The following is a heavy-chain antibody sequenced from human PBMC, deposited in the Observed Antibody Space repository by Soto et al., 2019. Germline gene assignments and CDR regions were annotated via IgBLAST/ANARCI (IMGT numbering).Heavy chain of an antibody. D-gene: IGHD5-18*01. Sequence: QVQLVQSGAEVKKPGSSVKVSGKASGGTFSSYAISWVRQAPGQGLAWMGGIIPVFGTANYAPKFQGRVTITADQSTSTAYMELSSLRSEHTAVSYCARLHVDTAMARTYYFDYWGQETLFPVSS. CDR3: ARLHVDTAMARTYYFDY. CDR2: IIPVFGTA. J-gene: IGHJ4*02. CDR1: GGTFSSYA. V-gene: IGHV1-69*01.